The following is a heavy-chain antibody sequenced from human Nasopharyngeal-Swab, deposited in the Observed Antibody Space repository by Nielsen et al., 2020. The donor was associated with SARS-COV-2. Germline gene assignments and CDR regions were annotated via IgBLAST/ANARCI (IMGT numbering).Heavy chain of an antibody. Sequence: KVSCKGSGYSFSSYWIVWVRQMPGQGLEWVGIIYPGDSDTRYSPSFQGQVTISADKSISTAYLQWSSLKASDTAMYYCARLRYGYSYGYVLDYWGQGTLVTVSS. CDR2: IYPGDSDT. J-gene: IGHJ4*02. D-gene: IGHD5-18*01. V-gene: IGHV5-51*01. CDR1: GYSFSSYW. CDR3: ARLRYGYSYGYVLDY.